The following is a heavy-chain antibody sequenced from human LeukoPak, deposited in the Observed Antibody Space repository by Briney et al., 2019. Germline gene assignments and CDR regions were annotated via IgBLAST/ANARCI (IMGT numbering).Heavy chain of an antibody. D-gene: IGHD3-16*02. Sequence: GASVKVSCKASGYTFTGYYMHWVRQAPGQGLEWMGWINPNSGGTNYAQKFQGRVTMTRDTSISTAYMELSRLRSDDTAVCYCARDIVGSSGDNWFDPWGQGTLVAVSS. V-gene: IGHV1-2*02. CDR3: ARDIVGSSGDNWFDP. CDR1: GYTFTGYY. J-gene: IGHJ5*02. CDR2: INPNSGGT.